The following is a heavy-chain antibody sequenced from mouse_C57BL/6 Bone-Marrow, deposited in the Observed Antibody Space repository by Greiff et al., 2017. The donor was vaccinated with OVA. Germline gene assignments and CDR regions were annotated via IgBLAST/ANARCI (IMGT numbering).Heavy chain of an antibody. Sequence: EVPGVESGAELVKPGASVQLSCTASGFNIKDYYMHWVKQRTEQGLAWIGRIDPEDGDTKYAPKFQGKATITADTSSNTAYLQLSSLTSEDTAVYYCARNYDDDFAYWGQGTLVTVSA. CDR1: GFNIKDYY. CDR2: IDPEDGDT. D-gene: IGHD2-4*01. J-gene: IGHJ3*01. V-gene: IGHV14-2*01. CDR3: ARNYDDDFAY.